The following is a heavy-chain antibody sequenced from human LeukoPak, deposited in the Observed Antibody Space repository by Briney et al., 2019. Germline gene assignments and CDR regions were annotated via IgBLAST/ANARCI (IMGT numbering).Heavy chain of an antibody. CDR1: SASITSSPYF. Sequence: SETLSLTCTVSSASITSSPYFWGWIRQSPGKGLEWIGYIYYSGSTNYNPSLRSRVTISVDTSKNQFSLKLSSVTAADTAVYYCARDSPLYYFDYWGQGTLVTVSS. CDR3: ARDSPLYYFDY. CDR2: IYYSGST. J-gene: IGHJ4*02. V-gene: IGHV4-61*01.